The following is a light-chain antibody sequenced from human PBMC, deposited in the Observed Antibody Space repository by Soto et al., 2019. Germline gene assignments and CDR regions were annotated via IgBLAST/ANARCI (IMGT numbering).Light chain of an antibody. CDR1: AVSYQL. Sequence: QSVLTQSPSGSGSPGQSITIPCNGNAVSYQLVSWYQQQPGKAPKLILYDLTTRPSGVSNRFSGFKSGTTASLAISGLQAEDEGYYYCCSYVGTSNDVFGTGTKVTVL. CDR3: CSYVGTSNDV. J-gene: IGLJ1*01. V-gene: IGLV2-23*02. CDR2: DLT.